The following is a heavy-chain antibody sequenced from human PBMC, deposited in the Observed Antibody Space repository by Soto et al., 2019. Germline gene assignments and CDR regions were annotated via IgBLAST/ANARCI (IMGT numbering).Heavy chain of an antibody. J-gene: IGHJ4*02. Sequence: PGESLKISCQASGYSFTTYWISWVRQMPGKGLECMGRIDPTDSYTDYGPSFEGHVTMSVDRSINTAYLEWSSLKASDSAMYYCARLTLAQDSSGYHIFDYWGQGTLVTVYS. V-gene: IGHV5-10-1*01. CDR1: GYSFTTYW. CDR3: ARLTLAQDSSGYHIFDY. CDR2: IDPTDSYT. D-gene: IGHD3-22*01.